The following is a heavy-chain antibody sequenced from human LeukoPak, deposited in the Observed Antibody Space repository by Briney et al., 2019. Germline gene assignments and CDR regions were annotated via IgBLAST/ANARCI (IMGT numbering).Heavy chain of an antibody. J-gene: IGHJ4*02. CDR3: ARDPMADFDY. D-gene: IGHD2-8*01. Sequence: GRSLRLSCAASGFTFTTYAFHWVRQAPGTGLEWVAVISSDGKSRIYADSVKGRFTISRDNSKNRLFPQMNSLRTEDTAVYYCARDPMADFDYWGQGALVTVSS. V-gene: IGHV3-30*04. CDR2: ISSDGKSR. CDR1: GFTFTTYA.